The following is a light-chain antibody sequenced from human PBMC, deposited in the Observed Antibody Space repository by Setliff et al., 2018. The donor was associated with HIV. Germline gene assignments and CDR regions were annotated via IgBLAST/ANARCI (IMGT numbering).Light chain of an antibody. V-gene: IGLV2-23*01. CDR1: SSDVGRYNL. CDR2: QAT. Sequence: QSALAQPASVSGSPGQSITISCTGTSSDVGRYNLVSWYQQHPGKAPKLMIYQATKRPSGVSNRFSGSKSGNTASLSISGLQAEDEADYYCCSNTGSNTYVFGTGTKVTVL. J-gene: IGLJ1*01. CDR3: CSNTGSNTYV.